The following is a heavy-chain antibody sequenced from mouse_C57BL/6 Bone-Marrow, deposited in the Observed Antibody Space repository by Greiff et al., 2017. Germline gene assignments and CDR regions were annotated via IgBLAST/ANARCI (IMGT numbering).Heavy chain of an antibody. Sequence: EVQGVESGGDLVKPGGSLKLSCAASGFTFSSYGMSWVRQTPDKRLEWVATISSGGSYTYYPDSVKGRFTISRDNAKNTLYLQMSSLKSEDTAMYYCARPPYYYGRAWFAYWGQGTLVTVSA. V-gene: IGHV5-6*01. CDR3: ARPPYYYGRAWFAY. J-gene: IGHJ3*01. D-gene: IGHD1-1*01. CDR2: ISSGGSYT. CDR1: GFTFSSYG.